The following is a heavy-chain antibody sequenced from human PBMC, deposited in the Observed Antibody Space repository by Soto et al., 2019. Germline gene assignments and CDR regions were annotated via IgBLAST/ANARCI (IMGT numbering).Heavy chain of an antibody. D-gene: IGHD5-18*01. J-gene: IGHJ5*02. CDR1: GFTFSKSW. Sequence: PGGSLRLSCVASGFTFSKSWMNWVRQAPGKGLQWVANINQDGSEKSYVDSVKGRFTISRDNARNSLFLQMDSLGVDDTAVYFCSSPYSSIRYFDPWGQGTLVTVSS. CDR3: SSPYSSIRYFDP. CDR2: INQDGSEK. V-gene: IGHV3-7*01.